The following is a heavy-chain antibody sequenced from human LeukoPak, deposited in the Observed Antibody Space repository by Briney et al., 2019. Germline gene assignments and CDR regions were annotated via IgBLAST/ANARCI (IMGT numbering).Heavy chain of an antibody. D-gene: IGHD3-22*01. V-gene: IGHV3-30*04. Sequence: GGSLRLSCAASGFTFSSYAMHWVRQAPGKGLERVAVISYDGSNKYYADSVKGRFTISRDNSKNTLYLQMNGLRAEDTAVYYCARDHYYDSSGYRGSLDYWGQGTLVTVSS. CDR2: ISYDGSNK. J-gene: IGHJ4*02. CDR3: ARDHYYDSSGYRGSLDY. CDR1: GFTFSSYA.